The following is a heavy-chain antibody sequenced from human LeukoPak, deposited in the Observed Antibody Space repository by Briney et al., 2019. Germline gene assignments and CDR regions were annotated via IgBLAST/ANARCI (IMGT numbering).Heavy chain of an antibody. CDR2: FYHSGIT. CDR3: ARRQNYYGSGSALDY. D-gene: IGHD3-10*01. Sequence: NPSETLSLTCTVSGYSISSGYFWGWIRQPPGKGLEWIGSFYHSGITYYNPSLKSRVTISVEMSKNQFSLKLSSVTAADTAVYYCARRQNYYGSGSALDYWGQGTLVTVSS. V-gene: IGHV4-38-2*02. CDR1: GYSISSGYF. J-gene: IGHJ4*02.